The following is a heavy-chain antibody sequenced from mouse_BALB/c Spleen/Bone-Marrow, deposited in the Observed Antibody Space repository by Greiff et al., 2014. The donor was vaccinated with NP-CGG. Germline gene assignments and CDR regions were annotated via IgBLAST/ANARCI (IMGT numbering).Heavy chain of an antibody. J-gene: IGHJ4*01. Sequence: DLVKPGASVKLSCKASGYIFTSYWINWVKQRPGQGLEWIGRIAPGSGNIYYNEMFKVKATPTVDASSSTAYIQLSSLSSEDSAVYFCARSYYVSSPYAMDYWGQGTSVTVSS. V-gene: IGHV1S41*01. D-gene: IGHD1-1*01. CDR1: GYIFTSYW. CDR3: ARSYYVSSPYAMDY. CDR2: IAPGSGNI.